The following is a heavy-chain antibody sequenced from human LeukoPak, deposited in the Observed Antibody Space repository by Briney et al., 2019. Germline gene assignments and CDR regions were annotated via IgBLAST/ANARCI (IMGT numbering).Heavy chain of an antibody. CDR3: AREGSDGYKTGVFDY. D-gene: IGHD5-24*01. V-gene: IGHV1-69*04. CDR1: GGTFSSYA. Sequence: GASVKVSCKASGGTFSSYAISWVRQAPGQGLEWMGRIITILGIANYAQKFQGRVTITADKSTSTAYMELSSLRSEDTAVYYCAREGSDGYKTGVFDYWGQGTLVTVSS. J-gene: IGHJ4*02. CDR2: IITILGIA.